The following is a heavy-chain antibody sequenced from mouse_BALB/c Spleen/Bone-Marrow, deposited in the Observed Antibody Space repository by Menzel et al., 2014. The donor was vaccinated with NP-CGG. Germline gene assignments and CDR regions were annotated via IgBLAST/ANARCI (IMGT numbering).Heavy chain of an antibody. CDR3: ARGGYGSWFAY. CDR2: INPYNDGT. D-gene: IGHD2-2*01. Sequence: VQLKESGPELVKPGASVKMSCKASGYTFTSYVMHWVKQKPGQGLEWIGYINPYNDGTKYNEKFKGKATLTSDKSSSTAYMELSSLTSEDSAVYYCARGGYGSWFAYWGQGTLVTVSA. CDR1: GYTFTSYV. V-gene: IGHV1-14*01. J-gene: IGHJ3*01.